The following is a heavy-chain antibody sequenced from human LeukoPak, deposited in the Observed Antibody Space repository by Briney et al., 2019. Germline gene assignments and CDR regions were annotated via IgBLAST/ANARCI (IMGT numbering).Heavy chain of an antibody. V-gene: IGHV3-30*18. D-gene: IGHD6-13*01. CDR3: AKDHGSSDWYYFDY. J-gene: IGHJ4*02. CDR1: GFTFSSYG. CDR2: ISYDGSNK. Sequence: GGSLRLSCAASGFTFSSYGIHWVRQAPGKGLEWVAVISYDGSNKYYADSVKGRFTISRDNSKNTLYLQMNTLRADDTAVYYCAKDHGSSDWYYFDYWGQGTLVTVSS.